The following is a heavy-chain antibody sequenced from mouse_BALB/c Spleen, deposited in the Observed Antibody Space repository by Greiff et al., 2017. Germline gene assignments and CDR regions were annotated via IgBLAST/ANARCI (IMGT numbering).Heavy chain of an antibody. CDR2: ISSGSSTI. CDR1: GFTFSSFG. J-gene: IGHJ4*01. Sequence: EVKLQESGGGLVQPGGSRKLSCAASGFTFSSFGMHWVRQAPEKGLEWVAYISSGSSTIYYADTVKGRFTISRDNPKNTLFLQMTSLRSEDTAMYYCARHDYDEVDYWGQGTSVTVSS. V-gene: IGHV5-17*02. D-gene: IGHD2-4*01. CDR3: ARHDYDEVDY.